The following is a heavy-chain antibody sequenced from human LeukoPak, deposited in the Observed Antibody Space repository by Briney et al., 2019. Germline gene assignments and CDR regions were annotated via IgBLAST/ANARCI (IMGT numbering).Heavy chain of an antibody. CDR1: GYTFTSYA. CDR2: IDAGHGNT. Sequence: ASVKVSCKASGYTFTSYAIQWVRQAPGQRLEWMGWIDAGHGNTKYSQKFQGRVTITRDTSASTAYMELSSLRSEDTAVYYCARGAGFAEPLPEYWGQGTLLTVSS. CDR3: ARGAGFAEPLPEY. D-gene: IGHD1-14*01. V-gene: IGHV1-3*01. J-gene: IGHJ4*02.